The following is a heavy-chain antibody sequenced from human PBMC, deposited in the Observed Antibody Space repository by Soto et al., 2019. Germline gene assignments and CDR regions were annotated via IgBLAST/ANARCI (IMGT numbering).Heavy chain of an antibody. CDR2: ISYDGSNK. CDR3: AKDPRYCSGGSCYKYYYYYMDV. CDR1: GFTFSSYG. V-gene: IGHV3-30*18. J-gene: IGHJ6*03. D-gene: IGHD2-15*01. Sequence: GGSLRLSCAASGFTFSSYGMHWVRQAPGKGLEWVAVISYDGSNKYYADSVKGGFTISGDNSKNSLYLQMTSLRAEDTAVYYCAKDPRYCSGGSCYKYYYYYMDVWGKGTTVTVSS.